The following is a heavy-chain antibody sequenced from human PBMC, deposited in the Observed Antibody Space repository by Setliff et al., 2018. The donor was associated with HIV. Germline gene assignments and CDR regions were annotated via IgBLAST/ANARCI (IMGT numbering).Heavy chain of an antibody. CDR2: ISSSSSYI. J-gene: IGHJ6*02. V-gene: IGHV3-21*01. CDR3: ARGIAAAGTIWYYYYGMDV. D-gene: IGHD6-13*01. Sequence: PGGSLRLSCAASGFTFSSYSMNWVRQAPGKGLEWVSSISSSSSYIYYADSVKGRFTISRDNAKNSLYLQMNSLRAEDTAVYYCARGIAAAGTIWYYYYGMDVWGQGTTVTVSS. CDR1: GFTFSSYS.